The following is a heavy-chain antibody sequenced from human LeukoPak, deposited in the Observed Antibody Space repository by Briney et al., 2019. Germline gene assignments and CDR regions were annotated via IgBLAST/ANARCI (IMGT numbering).Heavy chain of an antibody. CDR2: INHSGST. J-gene: IGHJ4*02. D-gene: IGHD3-10*01. Sequence: PSETLSLTGAVYGGSFSGYYWSWIRQPPGKGLEWIGEINHSGSTNYNPSLKSRVTISVDTSKNQFSLKLSSVTAADTAVYYCARHPRYYYGSGSYDYWGQGTLVTVSS. CDR3: ARHPRYYYGSGSYDY. CDR1: GGSFSGYY. V-gene: IGHV4-34*01.